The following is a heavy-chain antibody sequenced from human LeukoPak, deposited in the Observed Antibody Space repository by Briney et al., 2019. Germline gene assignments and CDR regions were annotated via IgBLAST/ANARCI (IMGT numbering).Heavy chain of an antibody. J-gene: IGHJ3*02. CDR2: IYYSGST. CDR1: GGSISSSNYY. CDR3: ARRDGYDAFDI. D-gene: IGHD5-18*01. Sequence: SETLSLTCTVSGGSISSSNYYWGWIRQPPGKGLEWIGYIYYSGSTNYNPSLKSRVTISVDTSKNQFSLKLSSVTAADTAVYYCARRDGYDAFDIWGQGTMVTVSS. V-gene: IGHV4-61*05.